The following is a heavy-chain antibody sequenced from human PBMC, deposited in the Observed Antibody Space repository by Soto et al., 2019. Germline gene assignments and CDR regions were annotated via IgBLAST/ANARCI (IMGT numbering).Heavy chain of an antibody. V-gene: IGHV4-59*01. D-gene: IGHD6-19*01. Sequence: SETLSHTYTVSGDSMSSSYWSWIRQPPGKGLEWIGYIYYRGNTDYNPSLKSRVTILVDTSKNHLSLTLSSVTAADTAVYYCARVPGGEARYSSGWKNYYYGVDVWGQGTTVT. CDR2: IYYRGNT. CDR1: GDSMSSSY. CDR3: ARVPGGEARYSSGWKNYYYGVDV. J-gene: IGHJ6*02.